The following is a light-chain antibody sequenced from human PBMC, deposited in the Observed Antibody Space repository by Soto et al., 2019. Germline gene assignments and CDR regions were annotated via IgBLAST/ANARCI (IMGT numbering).Light chain of an antibody. J-gene: IGLJ1*01. CDR2: EGS. CDR3: CSYAGSSTFYV. CDR1: SSDFGSYNL. V-gene: IGLV2-23*01. Sequence: QSVLTQPASVSSSPVQSITISCTGTSSDFGSYNLVSWYQQHPGKAPKLMIYEGSKRPSGVSNRFSGSKSGNTASLTISGLQAEDEADYYCCSYAGSSTFYVFGTGTKVTVL.